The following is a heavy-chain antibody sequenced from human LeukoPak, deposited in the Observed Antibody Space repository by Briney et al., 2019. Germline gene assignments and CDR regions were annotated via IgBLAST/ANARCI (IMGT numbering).Heavy chain of an antibody. V-gene: IGHV4-39*07. D-gene: IGHD3-22*01. Sequence: SETLSLTCTVSGGSISSSSYYWGWIRQPPGKGLEWIGSIYYSGSTYYNPSLKSRVTISVDTSKNQFSLKLSSVTAADTAVYYCARERDNRYYDSRGPFDYWGQGTLVTVSS. CDR1: GGSISSSSYY. CDR3: ARERDNRYYDSRGPFDY. J-gene: IGHJ4*02. CDR2: IYYSGST.